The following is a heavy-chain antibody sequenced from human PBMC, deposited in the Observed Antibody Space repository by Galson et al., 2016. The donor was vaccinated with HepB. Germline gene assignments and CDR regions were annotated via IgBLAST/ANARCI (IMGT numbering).Heavy chain of an antibody. CDR1: GFTFSSYG. CDR2: ISYDGTKT. D-gene: IGHD6-19*01. CDR3: VKDGQWLVRRSFDY. J-gene: IGHJ4*02. Sequence: SLRLSCAASGFTFSSYGMHWVRQAPGKGLEWVAIISYDGTKTYYADSVKGRFTISRDNSKNTLYLQMNSLRPDDTAVYYCVKDGQWLVRRSFDYWGQGSLVTVSS. V-gene: IGHV3-30*18.